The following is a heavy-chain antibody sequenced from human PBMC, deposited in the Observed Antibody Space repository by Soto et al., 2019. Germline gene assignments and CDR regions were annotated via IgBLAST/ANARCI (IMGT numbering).Heavy chain of an antibody. J-gene: IGHJ3*02. D-gene: IGHD3-16*01. CDR3: ARDWPKNYDYVWGSRGAFDI. Sequence: ASVKVSCKASGGTFSSYAISWVRQAPGQGLEWMGGIIPIFGTANYAQKFQGRVTITADESTSTAYMELSSLRSEDTAVYYCARDWPKNYDYVWGSRGAFDIWGQGTMVTVSS. CDR2: IIPIFGTA. V-gene: IGHV1-69*13. CDR1: GGTFSSYA.